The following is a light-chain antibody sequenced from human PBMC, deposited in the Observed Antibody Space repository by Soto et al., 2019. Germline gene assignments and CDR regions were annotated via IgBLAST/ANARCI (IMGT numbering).Light chain of an antibody. V-gene: IGKV4-1*01. CDR2: WAS. CDR3: QQSYSTPIA. CDR1: QSVLVSSNNKRY. Sequence: DIVMTQSPDSLAVSLGERATINCKSSQSVLVSSNNKRYLAWDQQKPGQPPKLLIYWASTRESGVPNRFSGSWSGTDLNLTFSSLQAEDVVVYSCQQSYSTPIAFAQVTRLEI. J-gene: IGKJ5*01.